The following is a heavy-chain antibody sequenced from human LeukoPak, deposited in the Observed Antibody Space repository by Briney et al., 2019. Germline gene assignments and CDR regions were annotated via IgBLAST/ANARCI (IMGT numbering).Heavy chain of an antibody. D-gene: IGHD4-17*01. V-gene: IGHV3-30*04. Sequence: GGSLRLSCAASGLTFSSYAMHWVRQAPGKGLEWVAVISYDGSNKYYADSVKGRFTISRDNSKNTLYPQMNSLRAEDTAVYYCARDDPYGDYIDYWGQGTLVTVSS. CDR1: GLTFSSYA. CDR3: ARDDPYGDYIDY. J-gene: IGHJ4*02. CDR2: ISYDGSNK.